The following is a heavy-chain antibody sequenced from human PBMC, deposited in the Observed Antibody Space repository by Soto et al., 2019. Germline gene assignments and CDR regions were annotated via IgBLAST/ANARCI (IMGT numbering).Heavy chain of an antibody. CDR1: GGTFSSYI. Sequence: GASVKVSCKASGGTFSSYIIGWVRQAPGQGLEWMGGIIPIFATADYAQKFQGRVTITADESTSTAYMELSSLRSEDTAVYYCARAYSSNRYWFDPWGQGTLVTVSS. J-gene: IGHJ5*02. CDR3: ARAYSSNRYWFDP. D-gene: IGHD2-2*01. CDR2: IIPIFATA. V-gene: IGHV1-69*13.